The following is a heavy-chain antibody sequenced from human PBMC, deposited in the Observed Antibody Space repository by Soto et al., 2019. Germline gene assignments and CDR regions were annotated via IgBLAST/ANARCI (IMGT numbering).Heavy chain of an antibody. CDR2: IYYSGST. CDR3: AIYDSSGSRGFQH. CDR1: GGSISSGAYY. Sequence: PSETLSLTCTVSGGSISSGAYYWSWIRQHPGKGLEWIGYIYYSGSTYYNPSLKSRVTISVDTSKKQFSLKLSSVTAADTAVYYCAIYDSSGSRGFQHWGQGTLVTVSS. V-gene: IGHV4-31*03. J-gene: IGHJ1*01. D-gene: IGHD3-22*01.